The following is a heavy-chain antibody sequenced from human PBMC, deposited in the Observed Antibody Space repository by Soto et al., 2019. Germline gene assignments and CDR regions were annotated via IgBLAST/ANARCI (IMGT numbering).Heavy chain of an antibody. Sequence: SVKVSCKASGGTFRNHVFNWVRQAPGQGFEWMGGIIPIIGTPNYAQKFQGRVTITADASTNTVYLDVSSLRSQDTAVYYCARDLEFRDGNISHLDYWGQGTLVTVSS. V-gene: IGHV1-69*13. CDR3: ARDLEFRDGNISHLDY. J-gene: IGHJ4*02. CDR1: GGTFRNHV. D-gene: IGHD3-10*01. CDR2: IIPIIGTP.